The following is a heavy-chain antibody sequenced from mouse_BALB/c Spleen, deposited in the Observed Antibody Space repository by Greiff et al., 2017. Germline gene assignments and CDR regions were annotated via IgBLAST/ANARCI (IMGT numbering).Heavy chain of an antibody. J-gene: IGHJ4*01. CDR3: AFYYDYSGYYAMDY. CDR1: GFNIKDTY. Sequence: VQLKESGAELVKPGASVKLSCTASGFNIKDTYMHWVKQRPEQGLEWIGRIDPANGNTKYDPKFQGKATITADTSSNTAYLQLSSLTSEDTAVYYCAFYYDYSGYYAMDYWGQGTSVTVSS. CDR2: IDPANGNT. V-gene: IGHV14-3*02. D-gene: IGHD2-4*01.